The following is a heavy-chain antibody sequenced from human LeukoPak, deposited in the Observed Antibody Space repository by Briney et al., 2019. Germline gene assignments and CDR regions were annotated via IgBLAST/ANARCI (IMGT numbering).Heavy chain of an antibody. Sequence: PSETLSLTCTVSGGSISSYYWSWIRQPPGKGLEWIGYIYYSGSTNYNPSLKSRVTISVDTSKNQFSLKLSSVTAADTAVYYCARSSMVRGVYGMDVWGQGTTVTVSS. D-gene: IGHD3-10*01. CDR2: IYYSGST. J-gene: IGHJ6*02. V-gene: IGHV4-59*01. CDR1: GGSISSYY. CDR3: ARSSMVRGVYGMDV.